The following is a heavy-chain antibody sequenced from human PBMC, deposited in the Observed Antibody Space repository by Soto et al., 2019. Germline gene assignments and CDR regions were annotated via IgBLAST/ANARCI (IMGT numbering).Heavy chain of an antibody. CDR3: ARDGLLRYYYGMDV. D-gene: IGHD2-15*01. CDR2: IGTAGDT. Sequence: QPGGSLRLSCAASGFTFSSYDMHWVRQATGKGLEWVSAIGTAGDTYYPGSVKGRFTISRENAKNSLYLQMNSLRAEDTAVYYCARDGLLRYYYGMDVWGQGTTVTVSS. J-gene: IGHJ6*02. V-gene: IGHV3-13*01. CDR1: GFTFSSYD.